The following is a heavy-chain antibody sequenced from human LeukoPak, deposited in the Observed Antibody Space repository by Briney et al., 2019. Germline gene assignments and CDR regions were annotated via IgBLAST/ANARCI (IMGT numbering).Heavy chain of an antibody. D-gene: IGHD1-7*01. CDR1: GYTFTSYG. J-gene: IGHJ4*02. V-gene: IGHV1-18*01. CDR3: ARRVFRTTGVNYFDY. CDR2: ISAYNGNT. Sequence: ASVKVSCTASGYTFTSYGISWVRQAPGQGLEWMGWISAYNGNTNYAQKLQGRVTMTTDTSTSTAYMELRSLRSDDTAVYYCARRVFRTTGVNYFDYWGQGTLVTVSS.